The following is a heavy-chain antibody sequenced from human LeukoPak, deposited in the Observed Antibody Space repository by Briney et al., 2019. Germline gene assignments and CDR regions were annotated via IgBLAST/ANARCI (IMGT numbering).Heavy chain of an antibody. V-gene: IGHV1-69*05. CDR3: ARVYNWNTPGLGY. D-gene: IGHD1-20*01. CDR1: GGTFSSYA. Sequence: SVKVSCKASGGTFSSYAISWVRQAPGQGLEWMGGIIPIFGTANYAQKFQGRVTITTDESTSTAYMELSSLRPEDTAVYYCARVYNWNTPGLGYWGQGTLVTVSS. CDR2: IIPIFGTA. J-gene: IGHJ4*02.